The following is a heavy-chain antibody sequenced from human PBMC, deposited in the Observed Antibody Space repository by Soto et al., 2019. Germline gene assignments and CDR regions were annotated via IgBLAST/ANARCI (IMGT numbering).Heavy chain of an antibody. Sequence: EVQLVESGGGVVRPGGSLRLSCAASGFTFDDYGMSWVRQAPGKGLEWVSGINWNGGSTGYADSVKGRFTISRDNAKNSLCLQMNSLRAEDTALYYCARDYVWGTYWGPFDYWGQGTLVTVSS. CDR1: GFTFDDYG. CDR2: INWNGGST. V-gene: IGHV3-20*04. CDR3: ARDYVWGTYWGPFDY. D-gene: IGHD3-16*01. J-gene: IGHJ4*02.